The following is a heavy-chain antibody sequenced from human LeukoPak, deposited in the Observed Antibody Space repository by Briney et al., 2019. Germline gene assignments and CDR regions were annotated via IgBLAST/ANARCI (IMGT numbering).Heavy chain of an antibody. Sequence: SETLSLTCAVSSDSISSTNWWNWVRQPPGKGLEWIGEIDHRGNTNYNPSLKSRVTISVDRSKNQFSLQLTSVTAADTAVYYCARGYGPGYWGRGTLVTVSA. J-gene: IGHJ4*02. CDR1: SDSISSTNW. V-gene: IGHV4-4*02. D-gene: IGHD4-17*01. CDR2: IDHRGNT. CDR3: ARGYGPGY.